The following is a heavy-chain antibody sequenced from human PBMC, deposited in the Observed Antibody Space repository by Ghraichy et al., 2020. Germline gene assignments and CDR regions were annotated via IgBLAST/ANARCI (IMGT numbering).Heavy chain of an antibody. CDR2: IKLDGSEI. D-gene: IGHD3-16*01. V-gene: IGHV3-7*03. CDR3: ARDMYYDNLWGKPP. CDR1: GFTFGRFW. Sequence: GGSLRLSCVGSGFTFGRFWMTWVRQAPGKGLEWVATIKLDGSEIYYVDSVKGRFTISRDNAKNSLYLQMNSLRAEDTAVYYCARDMYYDNLWGKPPWGQGTTVTVSS. J-gene: IGHJ6*02.